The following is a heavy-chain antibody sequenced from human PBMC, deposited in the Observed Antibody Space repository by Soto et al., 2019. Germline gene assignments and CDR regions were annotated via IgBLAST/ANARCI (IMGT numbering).Heavy chain of an antibody. CDR2: IVVGSGNT. D-gene: IGHD1-7*01. CDR1: GFIFTSSA. J-gene: IGHJ4*02. V-gene: IGHV1-58*01. CDR3: VGNWNYGDFDY. Sequence: GASVKVSCKASGFIFTSSAVQWVRQARGQRLEWIGWIVVGSGNTNYAQKFQERVTITRDMSTSTAYMELSSLRSEDTAVYYCVGNWNYGDFDYWGQGTLVTVSS.